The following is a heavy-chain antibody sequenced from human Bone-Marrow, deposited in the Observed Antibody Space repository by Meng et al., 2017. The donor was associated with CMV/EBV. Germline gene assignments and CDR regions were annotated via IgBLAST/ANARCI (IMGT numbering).Heavy chain of an antibody. CDR1: GFTFSSYA. J-gene: IGHJ4*02. V-gene: IGHV3-66*02. CDR2: IYSGGST. Sequence: GESLKISCAASGFTFSSYAMSWVRQAPGKGLEWVSVIYSGGSTYYADSVKGRFTISRDNSKNTLYLQMNSLRAEDTAVYYCARERVGVVVPAAQDYWGQGTLVTVSS. CDR3: ARERVGVVVPAAQDY. D-gene: IGHD2-2*01.